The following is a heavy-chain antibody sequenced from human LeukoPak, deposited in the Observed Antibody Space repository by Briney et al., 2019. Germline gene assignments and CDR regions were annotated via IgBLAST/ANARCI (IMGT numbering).Heavy chain of an antibody. CDR1: GGSFSGYY. Sequence: SETLSLTCTVYGGSFSGYYWSWIRQPPGKGLEWIGEINHSGSTYYNPSLKSRVTISVDTSKNQFSLKLSSVTAADTAVYYCARDLFVDYDFWSGPKYYFDYWGQGTLVTVSS. V-gene: IGHV4-34*01. CDR3: ARDLFVDYDFWSGPKYYFDY. J-gene: IGHJ4*02. D-gene: IGHD3-3*01. CDR2: INHSGST.